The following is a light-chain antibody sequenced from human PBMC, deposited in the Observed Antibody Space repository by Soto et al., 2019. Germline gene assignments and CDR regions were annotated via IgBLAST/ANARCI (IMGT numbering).Light chain of an antibody. CDR3: QSFGRRLSGSV. V-gene: IGLV1-40*01. CDR2: GNS. J-gene: IGLJ3*02. CDR1: SSNIGAGYD. Sequence: QSVLTQPPSVSGAPGQRVTISCTGSSSNIGAGYDVHWYQQLPGTAPKLLIYGNSNRPSGVPDRFSGSKSGTSASLAITGPQAEDGADYYCQSFGRRLSGSVFGGGTKLTVL.